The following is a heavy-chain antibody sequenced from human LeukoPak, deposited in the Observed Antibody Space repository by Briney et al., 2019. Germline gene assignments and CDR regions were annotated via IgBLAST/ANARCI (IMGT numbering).Heavy chain of an antibody. J-gene: IGHJ4*02. Sequence: GGSLRLSCAASGFTFDDYTMHWVRQAPGKGLEWVSLISWDGGSTYYADSVKGRFTISRDNSKNSLYLQMNSLRTEDTALYYCAKDWSSSSGFDYWGQGTLVTVSS. CDR1: GFTFDDYT. CDR3: AKDWSSSSGFDY. CDR2: ISWDGGST. D-gene: IGHD6-6*01. V-gene: IGHV3-43*01.